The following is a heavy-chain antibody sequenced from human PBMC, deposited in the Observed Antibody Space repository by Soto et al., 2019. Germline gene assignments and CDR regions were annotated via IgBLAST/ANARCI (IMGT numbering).Heavy chain of an antibody. D-gene: IGHD6-19*01. Sequence: EASVKVSCKVSGYTLTELSMHWVRQAPGKGLEWMGGFDPEDGETIYAQKFQGRVTMTEDTSTDTAYMELSSLRSEDTAVYYCATSSIAVAGGGFDYWGQGTLVTVSS. CDR1: GYTLTELS. V-gene: IGHV1-24*01. CDR2: FDPEDGET. J-gene: IGHJ4*02. CDR3: ATSSIAVAGGGFDY.